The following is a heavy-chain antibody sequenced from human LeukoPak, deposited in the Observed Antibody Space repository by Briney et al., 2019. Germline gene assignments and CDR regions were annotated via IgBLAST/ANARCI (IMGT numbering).Heavy chain of an antibody. V-gene: IGHV5-51*01. CDR2: IYPGDSDT. CDR3: ARSSYDSSGYYWGAQPNWFDP. J-gene: IGHJ5*02. Sequence: GESLKISCKGSGYSFTSYWIGWVRQMPGKGLEWMGIIYPGDSDTRYSPSFQGQVTISADKSISTAYLQWSSLKASDTAMYYCARSSYDSSGYYWGAQPNWFDPWGQGTLVTVSS. CDR1: GYSFTSYW. D-gene: IGHD3-22*01.